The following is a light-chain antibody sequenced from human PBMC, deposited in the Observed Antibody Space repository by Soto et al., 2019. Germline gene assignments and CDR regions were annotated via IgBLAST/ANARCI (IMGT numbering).Light chain of an antibody. Sequence: IVMTQSPATLSVSPGERATLSCRASQSVSSNLAWYQQKPDQAPRLLIYGVSTRATGIPDRFSGSGSGTEFTLTISRLEPEDFAVYYCQQYNNWPPITFGQGTRLEIK. V-gene: IGKV3D-15*01. CDR3: QQYNNWPPIT. CDR2: GVS. CDR1: QSVSSN. J-gene: IGKJ5*01.